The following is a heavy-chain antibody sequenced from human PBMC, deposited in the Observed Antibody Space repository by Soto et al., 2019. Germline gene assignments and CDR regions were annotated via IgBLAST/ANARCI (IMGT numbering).Heavy chain of an antibody. CDR1: GGSISSVSYY. V-gene: IGHV4-61*01. CDR2: IYYSGST. Sequence: SETLSLTCTVSGGSISSVSYYWGWIRQPPGKGLEWIGYIYYSGSTNYNPSLKSRVTISVDTSENQFSLKLTSVTAADTAVYYCARVGYCSSTPCWPIGYFEYWGQGTLVTVSS. J-gene: IGHJ4*02. D-gene: IGHD2-2*01. CDR3: ARVGYCSSTPCWPIGYFEY.